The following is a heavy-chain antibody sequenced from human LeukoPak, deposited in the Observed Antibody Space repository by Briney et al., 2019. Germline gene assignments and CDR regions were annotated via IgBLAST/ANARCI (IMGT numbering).Heavy chain of an antibody. CDR2: IGAYNGNT. Sequence: GASVKVSCKASGYTFTSYGISWVRQAPGQGLEWMGWIGAYNGNTNYAQKLQGRVTMTTDTSTSTAYMELRSLRSDDTAVYYCAREKYDFWSGGIGSFDYWGQGTLVTVSS. D-gene: IGHD3-3*01. CDR3: AREKYDFWSGGIGSFDY. V-gene: IGHV1-18*01. J-gene: IGHJ4*02. CDR1: GYTFTSYG.